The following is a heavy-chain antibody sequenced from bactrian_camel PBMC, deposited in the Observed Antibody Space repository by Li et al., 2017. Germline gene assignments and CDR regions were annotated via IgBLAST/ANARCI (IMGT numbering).Heavy chain of an antibody. J-gene: IGHJ4*01. D-gene: IGHD3*01. CDR3: AHNEEHFTVCEMPLLLEGY. CDR1: GYSRGSNC. CDR2: IRCSGGET. V-gene: IGHV3S59*01. Sequence: DVQLVESGGGSVQAGGSLRLSCVVSGYSRGSNCVGWYRLPPGRAPAEREGIAAIRCSGGETWYAGSVKGRFTISHDRPKGTIHLRMNNLNPEDTAMYYCAHNEEHFTVCEMPLLLEGYRGQGTQVTVS.